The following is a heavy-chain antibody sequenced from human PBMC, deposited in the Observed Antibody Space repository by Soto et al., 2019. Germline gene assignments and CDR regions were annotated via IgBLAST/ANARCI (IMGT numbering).Heavy chain of an antibody. J-gene: IGHJ4*02. Sequence: PSETLSLTCTVSGGSTSSSSYYWGWIRQPPGKGLEWIGSIYYSGSTYYNPSLKSRVTISVDTSKNQFSLKLSSVTAADTAVYYCARRPGYSSSWYYFDYWGQGTLVTVSS. CDR2: IYYSGST. CDR1: GGSTSSSSYY. D-gene: IGHD6-13*01. V-gene: IGHV4-39*01. CDR3: ARRPGYSSSWYYFDY.